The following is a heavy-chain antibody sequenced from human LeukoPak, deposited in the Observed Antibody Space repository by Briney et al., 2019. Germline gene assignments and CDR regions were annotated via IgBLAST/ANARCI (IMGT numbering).Heavy chain of an antibody. CDR2: ISGSGGST. CDR3: AKGLYYDFWSGYNPDAFDI. V-gene: IGHV3-23*01. Sequence: GGSLRLSCAASGFTFSSYGMSWVRQAPGKGLEWVSAISGSGGSTYYADSVKGRFTISRDNSKNTLYLQMNSLRAEDTAVYYCAKGLYYDFWSGYNPDAFDIWGQGTMVTVSS. CDR1: GFTFSSYG. J-gene: IGHJ3*02. D-gene: IGHD3-3*01.